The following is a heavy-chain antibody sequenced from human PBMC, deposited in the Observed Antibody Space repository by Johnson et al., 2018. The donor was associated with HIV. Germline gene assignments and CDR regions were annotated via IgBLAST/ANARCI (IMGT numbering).Heavy chain of an antibody. CDR3: ARLPGYSSGWTLGAFDS. CDR2: ISYDGSNK. D-gene: IGHD6-19*01. Sequence: QVQLVESGGGVVQPGRSLRLSCAASGFTFSSYAMHWVRQAPGKGLEWVAVISYDGSNKYYADSVKGRFTISRDNSKNTLYLQMNSLRAEDTAVYYCARLPGYSSGWTLGAFDSWGQGTMVTVSS. J-gene: IGHJ3*02. V-gene: IGHV3-30*04. CDR1: GFTFSSYA.